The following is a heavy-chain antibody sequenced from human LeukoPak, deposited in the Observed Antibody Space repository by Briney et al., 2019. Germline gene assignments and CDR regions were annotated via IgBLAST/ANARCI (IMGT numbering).Heavy chain of an antibody. CDR2: FDPEGGET. J-gene: IGHJ5*02. V-gene: IGHV1-24*01. Sequence: ASVKVSCKVSGYTLTELSMHWVRQAPGKGLEWMGGFDPEGGETIYAQKFQGRVTMTEDTSTDTAYIELSSLRSEDTAVYYCATVGLSTSSWYTWFDPWGQGTLVAVSS. CDR1: GYTLTELS. CDR3: ATVGLSTSSWYTWFDP. D-gene: IGHD6-13*01.